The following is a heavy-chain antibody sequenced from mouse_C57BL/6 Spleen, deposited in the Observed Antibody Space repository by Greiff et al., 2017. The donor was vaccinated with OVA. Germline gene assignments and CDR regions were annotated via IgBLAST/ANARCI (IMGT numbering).Heavy chain of an antibody. CDR3: ARDDYEYYFDY. J-gene: IGHJ2*01. Sequence: ESGPGLVKPSQSLSLTCSVTGYSITSGYYWNWIRQFPGNKLEWMGYISYDGSNNYNPSLKNRISITRDTSKNQFFLKLNSVTTEDTATYYCARDDYEYYFDYWGQGTTLTVSS. CDR1: GYSITSGYY. D-gene: IGHD2-4*01. V-gene: IGHV3-6*01. CDR2: ISYDGSN.